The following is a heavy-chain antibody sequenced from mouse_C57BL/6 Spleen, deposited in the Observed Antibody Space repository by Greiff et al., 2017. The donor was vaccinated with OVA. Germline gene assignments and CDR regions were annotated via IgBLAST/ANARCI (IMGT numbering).Heavy chain of an antibody. Sequence: QVHVKQSGAELVKPGASVKMSCKASGYTFTSYWITWVKQRPGQGLEWIGDIYPGSGSTNYNEKFKSKATLTVDTSSSTAYMQLSSLTSEDSAVYYCATYYSKGDAMDYWGQGTSVTVSS. V-gene: IGHV1-55*01. CDR3: ATYYSKGDAMDY. CDR2: IYPGSGST. D-gene: IGHD2-5*01. CDR1: GYTFTSYW. J-gene: IGHJ4*01.